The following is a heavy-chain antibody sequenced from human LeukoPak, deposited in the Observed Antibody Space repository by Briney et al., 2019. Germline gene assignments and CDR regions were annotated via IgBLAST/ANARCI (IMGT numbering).Heavy chain of an antibody. CDR2: ISYDGSNK. V-gene: IGHV3-30-3*01. CDR1: GFTFSSYA. CDR3: ARAITGPLYYYFDY. D-gene: IGHD1-20*01. Sequence: PGGSLRLSCAASGFTFSSYAMHWVRQAPGKGLEWVAVISYDGSNKYYADSVKGRFTISRDNSKNTLYLQMNSLRAEDTAVYYCARAITGPLYYYFDYWGRGTLVTVSS. J-gene: IGHJ4*02.